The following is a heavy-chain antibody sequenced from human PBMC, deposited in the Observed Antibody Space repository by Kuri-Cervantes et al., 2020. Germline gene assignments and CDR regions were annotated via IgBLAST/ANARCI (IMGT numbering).Heavy chain of an antibody. V-gene: IGHV3-30*03. CDR3: ARDLGRRSTMVRGVIIGFDP. J-gene: IGHJ5*02. CDR2: ISYDGSNK. D-gene: IGHD3-10*01. CDR1: GFTFSSYG. Sequence: GGSLRLSCAASGFTFSSYGMHWVRQAPGKGLEWVAVISYDGSNKYYADSVKGRFTISRDNSKNTLYLQMNSLRSEDTAVYYCARDLGRRSTMVRGVIIGFDPWDQGTLVTVSS.